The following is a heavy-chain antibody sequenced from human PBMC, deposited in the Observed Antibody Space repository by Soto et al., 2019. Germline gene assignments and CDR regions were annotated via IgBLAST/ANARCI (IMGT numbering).Heavy chain of an antibody. J-gene: IGHJ4*02. CDR1: GFFLSDYG. V-gene: IGHV3-33*01. CDR3: ARGGGLNQLLSGSDH. Sequence: GGSLRLSCTVSGFFLSDYGMHWVRQGPGKGLEWVAAISFDGSSEFYSDSVKDRFTTSRDNSKSTLYLHMSSLRVEDTAVYYCARGGGLNQLLSGSDHWGQGTLVTVSS. D-gene: IGHD2-2*01. CDR2: ISFDGSSE.